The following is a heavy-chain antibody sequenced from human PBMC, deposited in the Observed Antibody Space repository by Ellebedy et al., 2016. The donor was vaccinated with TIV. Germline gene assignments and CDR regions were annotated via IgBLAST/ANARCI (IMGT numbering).Heavy chain of an antibody. Sequence: SETLSLXXTVSGGSISSSGYYWGWIRQPPGKGLEWIGSIYYSGRTHYNPSLKSRVTISVDTSKNQFSLKVSSVTAADTALYYCARAVGDSFNYYYYGMDVWGQGTTVTVS. CDR3: ARAVGDSFNYYYYGMDV. CDR2: IYYSGRT. V-gene: IGHV4-39*07. CDR1: GGSISSSGYY. D-gene: IGHD2-21*02. J-gene: IGHJ6*02.